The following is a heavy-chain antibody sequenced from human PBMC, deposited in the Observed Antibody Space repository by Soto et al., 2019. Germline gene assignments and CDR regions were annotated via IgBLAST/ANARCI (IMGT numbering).Heavy chain of an antibody. CDR2: ISYEGSNT. CDR1: GFTCDTYG. Sequence: GGSLRLSCVASGFTCDTYGIHWVRQAPGKGLQWVALISYEGSNTYYADSVRGRFTISRDNSKNTLYLQMNTLRPEDTGVYYCARVTPGNNLYYFSGLDFWGQGTSVTVS. V-gene: IGHV3-30-3*01. CDR3: ARVTPGNNLYYFSGLDF. D-gene: IGHD1-1*01. J-gene: IGHJ6*02.